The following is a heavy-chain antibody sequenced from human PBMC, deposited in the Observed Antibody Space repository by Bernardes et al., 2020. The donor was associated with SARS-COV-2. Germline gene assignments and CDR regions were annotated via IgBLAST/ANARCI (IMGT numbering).Heavy chain of an antibody. D-gene: IGHD1-20*01. CDR3: ALRRIRYYYYAMDV. CDR2: INSDGSST. CDR1: GFTYSSYC. V-gene: IGHV3-74*01. J-gene: IGHJ6*02. Sequence: GGPLRLSCASFGFTYSSYCMHWVRQAPGKGLVWVSRINSDGSSTSYADSVKGRFTISRDNAKNTLYLQMNSLRAEDTAVYYCALRRIRYYYYAMDVWGQGTTVTVSS.